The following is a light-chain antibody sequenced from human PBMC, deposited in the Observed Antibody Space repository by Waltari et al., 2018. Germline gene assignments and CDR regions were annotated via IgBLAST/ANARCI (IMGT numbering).Light chain of an antibody. V-gene: IGKV3-20*01. CDR1: QIVSSNY. J-gene: IGKJ1*01. CDR2: GAS. Sequence: EIVLTQSLGTLSLSPGERATLSCRASQIVSSNYLAWHQQKPGRAPRLLIYGASSRATGIPDRFSGSGTGTDFTLTISRLEPEDFAVYYCQQYGGSTGTFGQGTKVEIK. CDR3: QQYGGSTGT.